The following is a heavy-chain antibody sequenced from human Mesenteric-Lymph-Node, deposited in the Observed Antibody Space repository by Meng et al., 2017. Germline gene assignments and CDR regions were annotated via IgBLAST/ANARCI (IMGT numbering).Heavy chain of an antibody. Sequence: QLQESGPGQVKPSETLSRTCTVSGGSISSSSYYWGWIRQPPGKGLEWIGSIYYSGSTYYNPSLKRRVIISIDTSKNQFSLTLNSVTAADTAVYYCARDEDGYTFFEYWSQGTLVTVSS. D-gene: IGHD5-24*01. CDR1: GGSISSSSYY. J-gene: IGHJ4*02. CDR3: ARDEDGYTFFEY. CDR2: IYYSGST. V-gene: IGHV4-39*07.